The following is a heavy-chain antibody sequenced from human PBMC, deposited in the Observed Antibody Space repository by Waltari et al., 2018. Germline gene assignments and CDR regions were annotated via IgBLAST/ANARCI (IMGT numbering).Heavy chain of an antibody. Sequence: EVQLEQSGAEVKKPGATVKNSCTVSGYTYSAYYMPWVQQAPGKGLEWMGLVDPEDGETIYAEKFQGRVTITADTSTDTAYRELSSLRSEDTAVYYCATVLGATGAFDIWGQGTMVTVSS. D-gene: IGHD1-26*01. J-gene: IGHJ3*02. V-gene: IGHV1-69-2*01. CDR1: GYTYSAYY. CDR2: VDPEDGET. CDR3: ATVLGATGAFDI.